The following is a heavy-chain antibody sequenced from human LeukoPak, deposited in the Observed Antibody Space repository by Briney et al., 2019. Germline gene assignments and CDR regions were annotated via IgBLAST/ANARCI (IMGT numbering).Heavy chain of an antibody. J-gene: IGHJ1*01. V-gene: IGHV3-30*09. CDR1: GFTFSDYA. D-gene: IGHD3/OR15-3a*01. Sequence: GGSLRLSCAASGFTFSDYAMHWVRQAPGQGLEWVAIISNDGGDKFYADFVKGRFAISRDNSKNTLYLQMNSPRPDDTATYACARVTGGTGTGAEYFQHWGQGTLVTVSS. CDR2: ISNDGGDK. CDR3: ARVTGGTGTGAEYFQH.